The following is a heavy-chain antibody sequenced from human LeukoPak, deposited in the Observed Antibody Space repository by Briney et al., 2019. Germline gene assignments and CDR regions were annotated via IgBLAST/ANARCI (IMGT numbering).Heavy chain of an antibody. J-gene: IGHJ5*02. V-gene: IGHV4-39*01. CDR1: GGSISSGGYY. Sequence: PSETLSLTCTVSGGSISSGGYYWSWIRQPPGKWLEWIGTTYYDGNTCYNPSLKSRVTISVDTSKNQFSLKLSSVTAADTAVYYCARHAALDTKRGWNNHNWFDPWGQGTLVTVSS. CDR3: ARHAALDTKRGWNNHNWFDP. CDR2: TYYDGNT. D-gene: IGHD5-18*01.